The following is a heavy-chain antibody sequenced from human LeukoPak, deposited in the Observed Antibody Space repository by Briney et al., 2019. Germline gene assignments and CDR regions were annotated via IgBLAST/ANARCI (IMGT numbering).Heavy chain of an antibody. V-gene: IGHV3-23*01. J-gene: IGHJ4*02. CDR2: ISGSGGST. Sequence: AGGSLRLSCAASGFTFSSYAMSWVRQVSGKGLEWVSVISGSGGSTYYADSVKGRFIISRDNSKKTLYLQMNSLRTDDTAVYFCTFGDYKTAPFEYWGQGTLVTVSS. CDR3: TFGDYKTAPFEY. CDR1: GFTFSSYA. D-gene: IGHD4-17*01.